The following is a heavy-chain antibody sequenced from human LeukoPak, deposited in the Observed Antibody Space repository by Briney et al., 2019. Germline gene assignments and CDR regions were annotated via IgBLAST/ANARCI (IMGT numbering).Heavy chain of an antibody. J-gene: IGHJ4*02. CDR1: GFTFSNHG. CDR3: AKDGCSSISCYSDS. D-gene: IGHD2-2*02. V-gene: IGHV3-30*18. Sequence: GGSLRLSCAASGFTFSNHGMHWVRQAPGKGLEWVAGISHDGNKKYYADSVKGRLTISRDTPKNTVHLQMNSLRAGDTAVYYCAKDGCSSISCYSDSWGQGTLVTVSS. CDR2: ISHDGNKK.